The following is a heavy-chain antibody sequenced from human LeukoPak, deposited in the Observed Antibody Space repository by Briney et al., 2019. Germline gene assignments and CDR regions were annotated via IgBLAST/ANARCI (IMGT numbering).Heavy chain of an antibody. CDR3: ARLNSINYDILSGYYIWFYMDV. Sequence: GASLQISCQGSGSIFTSYWIGWVRQLPGKGLEWMGIIYPGDSDTTYNPSFQGQRTISADKSISTAYLQWSSLKASDTAMYYCARLNSINYDILSGYYIWFYMDVWGKGTTVTISS. D-gene: IGHD3-9*01. J-gene: IGHJ6*03. V-gene: IGHV5-51*01. CDR2: IYPGDSDT. CDR1: GSIFTSYW.